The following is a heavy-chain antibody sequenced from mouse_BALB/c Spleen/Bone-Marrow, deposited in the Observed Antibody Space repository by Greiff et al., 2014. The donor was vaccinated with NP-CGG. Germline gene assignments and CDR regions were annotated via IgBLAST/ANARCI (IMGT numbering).Heavy chain of an antibody. V-gene: IGHV2-6-2*01. CDR1: GFSLNSYG. J-gene: IGHJ4*01. CDR2: IWSDGST. Sequence: VQLQQSGPDLVAPSQSLSITCTVSGFSLNSYGVHWVRQPPGKGLEWLGVIWSDGSTTYNSALKSRLSISKDNAKSQLYLKMNSLQTGDTAMYYGARHERVYPYAMDYWGQGTSVTVSS. CDR3: ARHERVYPYAMDY.